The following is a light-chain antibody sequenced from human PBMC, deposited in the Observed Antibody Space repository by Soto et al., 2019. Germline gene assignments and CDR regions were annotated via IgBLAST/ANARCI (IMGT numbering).Light chain of an antibody. CDR3: MQAQQTPLT. CDR2: LGS. J-gene: IGKJ4*01. V-gene: IGKV2-28*01. CDR1: QSLLSSNGYNY. Sequence: DIVMTQSPLSLPVTPGEPASISCRSSQSLLSSNGYNYLNWYLQKPGQSPQVLIFLGSYRASGVLDRFSGSGSGTDFTLKISRVEAEDVGVYYCMQAQQTPLTFGGGTKVEIK.